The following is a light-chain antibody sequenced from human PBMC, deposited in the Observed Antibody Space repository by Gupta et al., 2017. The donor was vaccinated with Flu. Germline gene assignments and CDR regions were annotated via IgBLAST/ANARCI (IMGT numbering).Light chain of an antibody. J-gene: IGKJ2*01. CDR2: EAS. CDR3: RQYDNRPPYT. V-gene: IGKV1-33*01. Sequence: SSLSASVGDRLTITCQASQDISNYINWYKQKPGKAPDLLIREASHWQTGVPTRFSGTGYGTEFTFTISSRQPEDFATYYCRQYDNRPPYTFGQGT. CDR1: QDISNY.